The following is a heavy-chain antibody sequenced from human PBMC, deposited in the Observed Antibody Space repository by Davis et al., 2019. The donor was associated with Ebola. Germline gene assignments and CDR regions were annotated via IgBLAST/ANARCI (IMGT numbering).Heavy chain of an antibody. CDR3: ARETYYYDSSGYYSVVGSDY. V-gene: IGHV1-69*13. J-gene: IGHJ4*02. Sequence: AASVKVSCKAVGDTLTSYAMTWVRQAPGQGLEWMGGIIPVFRTANYAQKFQGRVTITADESTRTAYMELNGLRSEDTAVYYCARETYYYDSSGYYSVVGSDYWGQGTLVTVSS. CDR1: GDTLTSYA. D-gene: IGHD3-22*01. CDR2: IIPVFRTA.